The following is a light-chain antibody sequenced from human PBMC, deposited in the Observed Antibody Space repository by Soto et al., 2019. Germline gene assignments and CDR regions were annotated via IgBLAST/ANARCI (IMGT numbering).Light chain of an antibody. J-gene: IGKJ1*01. Sequence: IVMTQSPATLSVSLGDRATLSCRASQSVSNYLAWYQQKPGQAPRLLIYGASTRATGIPARFSGSGSETDFTLTISSLQSEDFAVYYCLQHNSYPWTFGQGTRVEIK. CDR3: LQHNSYPWT. CDR2: GAS. V-gene: IGKV3-15*01. CDR1: QSVSNY.